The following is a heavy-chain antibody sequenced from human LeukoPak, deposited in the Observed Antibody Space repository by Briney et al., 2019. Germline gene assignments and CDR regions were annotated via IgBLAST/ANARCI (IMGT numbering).Heavy chain of an antibody. CDR3: ARGPLLRFRRYMDV. CDR1: EFSVGSNY. D-gene: IGHD3-10*01. CDR2: IYSGGST. J-gene: IGHJ6*03. V-gene: IGHV3-66*01. Sequence: GGSLRLSCAASEFSVGSNYMTWVRQAPGKGLEWVSLIYSGGSTYHADSVKGRFTISRDNSKNTLYLQMNSLRAEDTAVYYCARGPLLRFRRYMDVWGKGTTVTVSS.